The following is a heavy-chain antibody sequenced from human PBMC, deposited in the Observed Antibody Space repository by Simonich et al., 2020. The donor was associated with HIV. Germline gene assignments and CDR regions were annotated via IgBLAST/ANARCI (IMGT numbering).Heavy chain of an antibody. CDR3: ASGGSISSVWADDY. CDR1: GFTFSSYA. Sequence: QVQLVESGGGVVPPGRSLRLSCAASGFTFSSYAMHCVRQAPGKGLECVAVISYDGSNKNYADSVKGRVTNSRDNAKNTLYLQMNSLRAEDTAVYYCASGGSISSVWADDYWGQGTLVTVSS. J-gene: IGHJ4*02. D-gene: IGHD3-16*01. CDR2: ISYDGSNK. V-gene: IGHV3-30*07.